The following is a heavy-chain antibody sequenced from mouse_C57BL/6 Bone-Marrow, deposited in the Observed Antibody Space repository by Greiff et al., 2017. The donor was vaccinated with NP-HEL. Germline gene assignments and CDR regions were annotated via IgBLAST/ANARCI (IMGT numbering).Heavy chain of an antibody. CDR2: ISDGGSYT. D-gene: IGHD1-1*01. Sequence: EVQGVESGGGLVKPGGSLKLSCAASGFTFSSYAMSWVRQTPEKRLEWVATISDGGSYTYYPDNVKGRFTISRDNAKNNLYLQMSHLKSEDTAMYYCARDRIITTVVATKGYYFDYWGQGTTLTVSS. J-gene: IGHJ2*01. V-gene: IGHV5-4*01. CDR1: GFTFSSYA. CDR3: ARDRIITTVVATKGYYFDY.